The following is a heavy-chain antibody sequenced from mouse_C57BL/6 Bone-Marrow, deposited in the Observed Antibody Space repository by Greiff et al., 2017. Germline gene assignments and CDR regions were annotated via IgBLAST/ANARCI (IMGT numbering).Heavy chain of an antibody. CDR3: ARGIYYDSDY. CDR2: IYPRSGNT. CDR1: GYTFTSYG. V-gene: IGHV1-81*01. J-gene: IGHJ2*01. Sequence: QVQLKESGAELARPGASVKLSCKASGYTFTSYGISWVKQRTGQGLEWIGEIYPRSGNTYYNEKFKGKDTLTADKSSSTAYMELRSLTSEDSAVYFCARGIYYDSDYWGQGTTLTVSS. D-gene: IGHD2-4*01.